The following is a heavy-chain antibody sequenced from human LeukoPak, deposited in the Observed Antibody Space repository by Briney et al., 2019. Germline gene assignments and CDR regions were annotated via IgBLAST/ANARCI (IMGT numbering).Heavy chain of an antibody. Sequence: AASVKVSCKASGYTFTSYGISWVRQAPGQGLEWMGWISAYNGNTNYAQKPQGRVTMTTDTSTSTAYMELRSLRSDDTAVYYCAREEPGYDYVWGSYRLFDYWGQGTLVTASS. CDR2: ISAYNGNT. CDR3: AREEPGYDYVWGSYRLFDY. CDR1: GYTFTSYG. J-gene: IGHJ4*02. D-gene: IGHD3-16*02. V-gene: IGHV1-18*01.